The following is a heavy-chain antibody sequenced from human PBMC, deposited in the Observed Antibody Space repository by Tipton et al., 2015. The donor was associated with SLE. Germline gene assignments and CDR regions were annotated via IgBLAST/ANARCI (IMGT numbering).Heavy chain of an antibody. CDR3: ATDGISPHAFDI. D-gene: IGHD1-26*01. Sequence: GSLRLSCAASGFTFSTYSMNWVRQAPGKGLEWVSSISGSSSYIYYPDSVKGRFTISRDNAKNSLYLQMNSLRAEDSAVYYCATDGISPHAFDIWGQGTMVTVSS. V-gene: IGHV3-21*01. CDR1: GFTFSTYS. CDR2: ISGSSSYI. J-gene: IGHJ3*02.